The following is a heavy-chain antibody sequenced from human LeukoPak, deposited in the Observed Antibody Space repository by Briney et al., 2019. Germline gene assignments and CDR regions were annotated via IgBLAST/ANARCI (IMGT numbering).Heavy chain of an antibody. CDR1: GGSFSGYY. CDR3: ARGAPRRGWQRRYFDY. D-gene: IGHD5-12*01. V-gene: IGHV4-34*01. J-gene: IGHJ4*02. Sequence: SETLSLTCAVYGGSFSGYYWSWIRQPPGKGLEWIGEINHSGSTNYNPSLESRVTISVDTSKNQFSLKLSSVTAADTAVYYCARGAPRRGWQRRYFDYWGQGTLVTVSS. CDR2: INHSGST.